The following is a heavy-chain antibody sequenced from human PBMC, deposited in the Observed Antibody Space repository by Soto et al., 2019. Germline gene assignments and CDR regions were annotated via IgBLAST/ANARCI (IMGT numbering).Heavy chain of an antibody. J-gene: IGHJ6*02. CDR2: ISAYNGNT. Sequence: ASVKVSCKASGYTFTSYGINWVRQAPGQGLEWMGWISAYNGNTSYAQRFQGRVTMTTDTSTSTAYMELRSLRSDDTAVYYCARVITGTTFYYYYGMDVWGQGTTVTVSS. V-gene: IGHV1-18*01. CDR3: ARVITGTTFYYYYGMDV. D-gene: IGHD1-7*01. CDR1: GYTFTSYG.